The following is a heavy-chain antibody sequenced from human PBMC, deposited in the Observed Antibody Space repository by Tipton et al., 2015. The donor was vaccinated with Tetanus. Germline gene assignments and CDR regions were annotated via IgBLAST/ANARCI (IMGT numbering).Heavy chain of an antibody. CDR3: ARRRAAQTHFDY. CDR2: IYYSGST. D-gene: IGHD2-15*01. J-gene: IGHJ4*02. Sequence: SLTCTVSGGSISSSSYYWGWIRQPPGKGLEWIGSIYYSGSTYYNPSLKSRVTISVDTSKNQFSLKLISVTAADTAVYYCARRRAAQTHFDYWGQGTLVTVSS. V-gene: IGHV4-39*01. CDR1: GGSISSSSYY.